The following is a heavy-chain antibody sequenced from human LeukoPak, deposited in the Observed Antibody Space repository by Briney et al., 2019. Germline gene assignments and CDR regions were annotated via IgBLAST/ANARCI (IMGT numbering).Heavy chain of an antibody. CDR2: IKQDGSEK. V-gene: IGHV3-7*05. D-gene: IGHD2-2*01. Sequence: TGGSLRLSCAASGFTFSSYWMSWVRQAPGKGLEWVANIKQDGSEKYYVDSMKGRFTISRDNAKNSLYLQMNSLRAEDTAVYYCARGAGYCSSTGCYGSDWFDSWGRGALVTVSS. CDR3: ARGAGYCSSTGCYGSDWFDS. J-gene: IGHJ5*01. CDR1: GFTFSSYW.